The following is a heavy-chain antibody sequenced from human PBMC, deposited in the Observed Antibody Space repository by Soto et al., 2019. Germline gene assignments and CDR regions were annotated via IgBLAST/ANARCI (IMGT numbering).Heavy chain of an antibody. Sequence: QVQLQESGPGLVKPSQTLSLTCTVSGGSISSGGYYWSWIRQHPGKGLEWIGYIYYSGSTYYNPSRKSRVTISVDTSKNQFSLKLSSVTAADTAVYYCARYIVVVPAASWYFDLWGRGTLVTVSS. D-gene: IGHD2-2*01. V-gene: IGHV4-31*03. CDR3: ARYIVVVPAASWYFDL. CDR2: IYYSGST. J-gene: IGHJ2*01. CDR1: GGSISSGGYY.